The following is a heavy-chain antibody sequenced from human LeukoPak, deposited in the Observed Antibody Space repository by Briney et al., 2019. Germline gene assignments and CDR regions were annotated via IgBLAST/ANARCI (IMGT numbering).Heavy chain of an antibody. CDR2: MRYDGSYN. D-gene: IGHD4-17*01. J-gene: IGHJ4*02. Sequence: GGSLRLSCAASGFIFSSSGMHWVRQAPGKGLEWVAFMRYDGSYNYYADSVKGRFTISRDSSKKTLYLQMNSLRVEDTAVYYCAKAMTTVTPFDYWGQGTLVTVSS. CDR1: GFIFSSSG. V-gene: IGHV3-30*02. CDR3: AKAMTTVTPFDY.